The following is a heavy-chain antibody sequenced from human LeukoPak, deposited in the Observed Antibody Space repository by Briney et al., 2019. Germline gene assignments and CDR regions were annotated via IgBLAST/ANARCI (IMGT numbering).Heavy chain of an antibody. CDR2: ISGSGGST. D-gene: IGHD3-3*01. Sequence: GGSLRLSCAASGFTFSISAMSWVRQAPGKGLEWVSAISGSGGSTYYADSVKGRFTISRDNSKNTLYLQMNSLRAEDTAIYYCARDERLLSFLKWGQGTLVTVSS. CDR1: GFTFSISA. V-gene: IGHV3-23*01. J-gene: IGHJ4*02. CDR3: ARDERLLSFLK.